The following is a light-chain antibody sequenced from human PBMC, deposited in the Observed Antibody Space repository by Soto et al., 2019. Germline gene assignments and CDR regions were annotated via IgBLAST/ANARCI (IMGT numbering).Light chain of an antibody. V-gene: IGKV3-15*01. J-gene: IGKJ3*01. CDR3: QQYNKGPR. CDR2: DAS. CDR1: QSVSRN. Sequence: EIVMTQSPATLSVSPGERATLSCRASQSVSRNLAWYQQKPGQAPRLLIYDASTRATGIPGRFSGSGSGTEFTLTIASLQSEDFAVYYCQQYNKGPRFGPGTKVDIK.